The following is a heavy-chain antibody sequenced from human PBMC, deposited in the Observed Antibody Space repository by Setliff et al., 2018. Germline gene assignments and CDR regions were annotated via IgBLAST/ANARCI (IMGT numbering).Heavy chain of an antibody. V-gene: IGHV1-2*06. Sequence: ASVKVSCKASGGTFNNYAISWVRQAPGQGLEWMGRINPNSGDTTFAQKFQGRVTITRDTSNSTDYMDLSRLTSDDTAVYYCAREVLSTVVAWDYWGQGTLVTVSS. J-gene: IGHJ4*02. CDR3: AREVLSTVVAWDY. D-gene: IGHD4-17*01. CDR2: INPNSGDT. CDR1: GGTFNNYA.